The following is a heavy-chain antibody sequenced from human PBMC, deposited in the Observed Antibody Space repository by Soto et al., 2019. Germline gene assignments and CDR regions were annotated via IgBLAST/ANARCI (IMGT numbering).Heavy chain of an antibody. V-gene: IGHV3-21*01. CDR1: GFTFSSYS. Sequence: EVQLVESGGGLVKPGGCLRLSCAASGFTFSSYSMNWVRQAPGKGLEWVSSISSSSSYIYYADSVKGRFTISRDNAKNSLYLQMNSLRAEDTAVYYCASLATIEAFDYWGQGTLVTVSS. J-gene: IGHJ4*02. D-gene: IGHD5-12*01. CDR2: ISSSSSYI. CDR3: ASLATIEAFDY.